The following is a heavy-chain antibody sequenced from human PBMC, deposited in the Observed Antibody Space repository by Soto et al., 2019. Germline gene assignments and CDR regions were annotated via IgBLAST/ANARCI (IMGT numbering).Heavy chain of an antibody. CDR1: GFPFSVYG. D-gene: IGHD4-17*01. CDR3: ARPQGDYGDYLRAFDI. Sequence: QVQLVESGGGVVLPGGSLRISCAASGFPFSVYGMHWVRQVPGKGLEWVAVTWYDGTNKYYAESVKGRFIISRDNSKNTLYLQMNSLRAEDTAVYHCARPQGDYGDYLRAFDIWGPGTTVTVSS. V-gene: IGHV3-33*01. CDR2: TWYDGTNK. J-gene: IGHJ3*02.